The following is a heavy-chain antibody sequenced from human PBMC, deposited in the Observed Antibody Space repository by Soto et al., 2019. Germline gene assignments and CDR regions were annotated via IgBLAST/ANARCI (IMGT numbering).Heavy chain of an antibody. Sequence: ASVKVSCKASGYSFTDHHIHWVRQAPGQGLEWLGRINPKSGGTSTAQKFQGWVTMTTDTSISTASMELTRLTSDDTAIYYCARGDSTDCSNGVCSFFYNHDMGVWGQGTTVTVS. CDR2: INPKSGGT. CDR1: GYSFTDHH. V-gene: IGHV1-2*04. J-gene: IGHJ6*02. D-gene: IGHD2-8*01. CDR3: ARGDSTDCSNGVCSFFYNHDMGV.